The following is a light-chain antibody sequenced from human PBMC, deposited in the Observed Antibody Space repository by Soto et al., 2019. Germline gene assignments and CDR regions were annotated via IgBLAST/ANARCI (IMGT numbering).Light chain of an antibody. Sequence: QPVLTQPASVSGSPGQSITISCTGTNSDVGTHNLVSWYQQHPGKAPKLIIYEGTKRPSGVSNRFSGSKSGNTASLTISGLQAEDEADYYCSLYTSISTYVFGTGTKVTVL. V-gene: IGLV2-14*02. CDR2: EGT. J-gene: IGLJ1*01. CDR3: SLYTSISTYV. CDR1: NSDVGTHNL.